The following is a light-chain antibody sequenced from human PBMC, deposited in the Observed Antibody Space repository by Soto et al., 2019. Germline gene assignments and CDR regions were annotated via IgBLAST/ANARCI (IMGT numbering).Light chain of an antibody. CDR3: QQRSNWPPIT. V-gene: IGKV3-11*01. CDR1: QSVNSK. Sequence: PGEIVTLSCMSSQSVNSKVAWYQQKPGQAPRLLIYDASNRATGIPARFSGSGSGTDFTLTISSLEPEDFAVYYCQQRSNWPPITFGQGTRLEIK. J-gene: IGKJ5*01. CDR2: DAS.